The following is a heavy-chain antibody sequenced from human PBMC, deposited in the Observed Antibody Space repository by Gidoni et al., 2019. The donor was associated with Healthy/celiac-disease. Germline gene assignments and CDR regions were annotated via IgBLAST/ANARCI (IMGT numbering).Heavy chain of an antibody. CDR3: AKGQGRFLEWLSHFDY. V-gene: IGHV3-23*01. Sequence: EVQLLESGGGLVQPGGSLRLSCAASGFTFSSYAMSWVRQAPGQGLEWVAAISGSGGSTYDADSVKGRFTISRDNSKNTLYLQMNSLRAEDTAVYYCAKGQGRFLEWLSHFDYWGQGTLVTVSS. J-gene: IGHJ4*02. CDR1: GFTFSSYA. CDR2: ISGSGGST. D-gene: IGHD3-3*01.